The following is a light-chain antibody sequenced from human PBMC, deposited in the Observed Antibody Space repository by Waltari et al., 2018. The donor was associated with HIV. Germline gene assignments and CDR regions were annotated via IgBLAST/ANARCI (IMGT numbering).Light chain of an antibody. V-gene: IGLV2-8*01. Sequence: QSALTQPPSASGSPGQSVTLSCTGTSSDVGGYNYVSWHQQHPGKAPKLMIYDVIKRPSGVPDLFSGSKSGNTASLTVSGLQPEEEADYYCSSHAGSKVVFGGGTRLTVL. J-gene: IGLJ2*01. CDR3: SSHAGSKVV. CDR1: SSDVGGYNY. CDR2: DVI.